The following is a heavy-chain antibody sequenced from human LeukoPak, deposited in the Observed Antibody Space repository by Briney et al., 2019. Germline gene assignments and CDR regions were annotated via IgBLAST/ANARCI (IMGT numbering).Heavy chain of an antibody. J-gene: IGHJ4*02. CDR2: IKQDGSEK. V-gene: IGHV3-7*01. D-gene: IGHD3-22*01. Sequence: PGGSLRLSCAASGFTFSSYWMSWVRQTPRKGLEWVANIKQDGSEKYYVDSVKGRFTISRDNAKNSLYLQMNSLRAEDTAVYYCARGASSSGYGYWGQGTLVTVSS. CDR3: ARGASSSGYGY. CDR1: GFTFSSYW.